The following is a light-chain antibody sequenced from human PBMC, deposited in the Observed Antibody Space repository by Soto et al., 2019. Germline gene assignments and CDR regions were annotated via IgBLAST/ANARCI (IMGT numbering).Light chain of an antibody. V-gene: IGLV2-23*02. J-gene: IGLJ2*01. CDR2: EVS. Sequence: QSVLTQPASVSGSPGQSITISCTGTSSDVGSYNLVSWYQQHPGKVPKLMIYEVSKRPSGVSNRFSGSKSGNTASLTISGLEAEDEAAYYCCSYAGSTTYVVFGGGTKVTVL. CDR3: CSYAGSTTYVV. CDR1: SSDVGSYNL.